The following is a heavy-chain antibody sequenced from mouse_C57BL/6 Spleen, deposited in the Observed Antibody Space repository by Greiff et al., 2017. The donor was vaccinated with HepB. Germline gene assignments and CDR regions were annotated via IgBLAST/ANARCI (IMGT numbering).Heavy chain of an antibody. Sequence: VQLQQSGPGLVKPSQSLSLTCSVTGYSITSGYYWNWIRQFPGNKLEWMGYISYDGSNNYNPSLKNRISITRDTSKNQFFLKLNSVTTEDTATYYCARAGDYPWYFDVWGTGTTVTVSS. CDR2: ISYDGSN. CDR1: GYSITSGYY. V-gene: IGHV3-6*01. CDR3: ARAGDYPWYFDV. D-gene: IGHD2-4*01. J-gene: IGHJ1*03.